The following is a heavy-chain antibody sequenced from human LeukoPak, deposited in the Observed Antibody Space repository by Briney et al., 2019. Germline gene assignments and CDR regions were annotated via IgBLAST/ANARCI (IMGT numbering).Heavy chain of an antibody. Sequence: TGGSLRLSCAVSGFPVSSNHMGWVRQAPGKGLEWVSVIFGGGKTSYAGSVQGRVTLSRDNSKNTLYLQMIRLRVEDTAVYYCAAWRGSSWFDYWGQGILVTVSS. CDR3: AAWRGSSWFDY. V-gene: IGHV3-53*01. CDR1: GFPVSSNH. D-gene: IGHD6-13*01. CDR2: IFGGGKT. J-gene: IGHJ4*02.